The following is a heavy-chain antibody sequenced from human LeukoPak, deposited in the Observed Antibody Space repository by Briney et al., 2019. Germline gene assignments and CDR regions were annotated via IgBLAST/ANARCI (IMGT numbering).Heavy chain of an antibody. Sequence: GALRLSCAASGFTVSSNYMSWVRQAPGKGLEWVSVIYSGGSTYYADSVKGRFTISRDNSKNTLYLQMNSLRAEDTAVYYCARVSAMVIPYYFDYWGQGTLVTVSS. J-gene: IGHJ4*02. D-gene: IGHD5-18*01. CDR1: GFTVSSNY. CDR3: ARVSAMVIPYYFDY. V-gene: IGHV3-53*01. CDR2: IYSGGST.